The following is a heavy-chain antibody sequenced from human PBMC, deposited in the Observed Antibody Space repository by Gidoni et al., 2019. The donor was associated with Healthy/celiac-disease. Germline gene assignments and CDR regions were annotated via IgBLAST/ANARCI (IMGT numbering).Heavy chain of an antibody. CDR3: ARVEVDGSGSCVRY. Sequence: QVQLQQWGAGLLKPSETLSLTCAVYVGSFSGYYWSWIRQRPGKGLEWIGDINHSGSTNYNPSLKSQVTISVDTSKNQFSLKLSSVTAADTAVYYCARVEVDGSGSCVRYWGQGTLVTVSS. CDR2: INHSGST. CDR1: VGSFSGYY. D-gene: IGHD3-10*01. J-gene: IGHJ4*02. V-gene: IGHV4-34*01.